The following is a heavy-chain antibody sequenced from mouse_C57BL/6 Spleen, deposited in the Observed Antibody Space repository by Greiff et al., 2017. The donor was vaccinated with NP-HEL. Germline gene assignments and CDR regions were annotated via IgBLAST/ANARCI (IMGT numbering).Heavy chain of an antibody. CDR3: AIDSFYYYGSSPLGH. Sequence: VQLQQPGAELVKPGASVKLSCKASGYTFTSYWMHWVKQRPGQGLEWIGMIHPNSGSTNYNEKFKSKATLTVDKSSSTAYMQLSSLTSEDSAVYYCAIDSFYYYGSSPLGHWGQGTTLTVSS. CDR1: GYTFTSYW. CDR2: IHPNSGST. D-gene: IGHD1-1*01. J-gene: IGHJ2*01. V-gene: IGHV1-64*01.